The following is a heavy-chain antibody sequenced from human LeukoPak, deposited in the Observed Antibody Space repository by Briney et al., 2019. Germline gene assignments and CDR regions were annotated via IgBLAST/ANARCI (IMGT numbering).Heavy chain of an antibody. J-gene: IGHJ5*02. V-gene: IGHV3-23*01. CDR2: IRSGSGTT. D-gene: IGHD6-19*01. CDR1: GFTFSNYA. CDR3: AKDLEQSDSGWSASYDA. Sequence: GGSLILSCAASGFTFSNYAMSSVRQVPGKWLEWVSVIRSGSGTTCYVDSVKGRFTISRVNSKSTTSLQQNNLRAQHPAVQCCAKDLEQSDSGWSASYDAWGQGTLVTVSS.